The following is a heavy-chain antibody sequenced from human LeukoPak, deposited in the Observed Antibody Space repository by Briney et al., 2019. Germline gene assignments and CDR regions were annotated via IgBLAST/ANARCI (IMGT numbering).Heavy chain of an antibody. D-gene: IGHD2-2*01. CDR2: INHSGST. V-gene: IGHV4-34*01. Sequence: SETLSLTCAVYGGSFSGYYWSWIRQPPGKGLEWIGEINHSGSTNYNPSLKSRVTISVDTSKNQFSLKLSSVTAADTAVYYCARGRSGSSNFWGQGTLVTVS. CDR3: ARGRSGSSNF. CDR1: GGSFSGYY. J-gene: IGHJ4*02.